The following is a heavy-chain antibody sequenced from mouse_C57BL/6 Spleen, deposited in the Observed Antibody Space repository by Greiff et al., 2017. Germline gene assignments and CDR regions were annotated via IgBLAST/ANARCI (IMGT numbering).Heavy chain of an antibody. CDR1: GYAFSSYW. CDR3: SRDEELGRWAMDY. Sequence: VQLQQSGAELVKPGASVKISCKASGYAFSSYWMNWVKQRPGKGLEWIGQIYPGDGDTNYNRKFKGKATLTADKSSSTAYMQLSSLTSEDSAVYFCSRDEELGRWAMDYWGQGTSVTVSS. J-gene: IGHJ4*01. CDR2: IYPGDGDT. V-gene: IGHV1-80*01. D-gene: IGHD4-1*01.